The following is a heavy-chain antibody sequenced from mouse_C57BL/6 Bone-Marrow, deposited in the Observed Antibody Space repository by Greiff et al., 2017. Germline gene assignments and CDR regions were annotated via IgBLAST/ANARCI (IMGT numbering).Heavy chain of an antibody. J-gene: IGHJ2*01. V-gene: IGHV1-81*01. CDR2: IYPRSGNT. D-gene: IGHD1-1*01. Sequence: QVQLKQSGAELARPGASVKLSCKASGYTFTSYGISWVKQRTGQGLEWIGEIYPRSGNTYYNEKFKGKATLTADKSSSTAYMELRSLTSEDSAVYFCAREVYYYGRVDYWGQGTTLTVSS. CDR1: GYTFTSYG. CDR3: AREVYYYGRVDY.